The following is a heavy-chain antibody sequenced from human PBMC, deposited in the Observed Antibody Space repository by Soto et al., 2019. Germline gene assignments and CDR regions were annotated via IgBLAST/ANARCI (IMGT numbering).Heavy chain of an antibody. CDR1: GFTFSSYC. CDR3: AKDPSYDSSGYYHEYFDY. V-gene: IGHV3-30*18. J-gene: IGHJ4*02. Sequence: RVSCAASGFTFSSYCMHWVRQAPGKGLEWVAVISYDGSNKYYADSVKGRFTISRDNSKNTLYLQMNSLRAEDTAVYYCAKDPSYDSSGYYHEYFDYWGQGTLVTVYS. D-gene: IGHD3-22*01. CDR2: ISYDGSNK.